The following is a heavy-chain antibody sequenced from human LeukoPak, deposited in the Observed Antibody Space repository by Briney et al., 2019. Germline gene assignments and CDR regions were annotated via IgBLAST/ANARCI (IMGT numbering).Heavy chain of an antibody. D-gene: IGHD1-14*01. J-gene: IGHJ6*02. CDR3: ARNGRDYYYGMDV. Sequence: GGSLRLSCAASGFTFSSYGMHWVRQAPGKGLEWVAVIWYDGSNKYYADSVKGRFTISRDNSKNTLYPQMNSLRAEDTAVYYCARNGRDYYYGMDVWGQGTTVTVSS. CDR1: GFTFSSYG. CDR2: IWYDGSNK. V-gene: IGHV3-33*01.